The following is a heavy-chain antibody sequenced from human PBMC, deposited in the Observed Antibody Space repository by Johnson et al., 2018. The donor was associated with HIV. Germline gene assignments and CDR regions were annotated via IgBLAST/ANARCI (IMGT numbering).Heavy chain of an antibody. Sequence: VQLVESGGGVVRPGGSLRLSCAASGFTFDDYGMSWVRQAPGKGLEWVSGINWTGGSTYYANSVKGRFTISRDNSKNTLYLQMGSLRAEDMAVYYCARDQRWWLQSPGAFDIWGQGTMVTVSS. V-gene: IGHV3-20*04. CDR2: INWTGGST. D-gene: IGHD5-24*01. CDR1: GFTFDDYG. CDR3: ARDQRWWLQSPGAFDI. J-gene: IGHJ3*02.